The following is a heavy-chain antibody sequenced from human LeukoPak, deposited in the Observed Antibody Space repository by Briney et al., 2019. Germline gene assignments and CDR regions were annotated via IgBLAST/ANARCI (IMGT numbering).Heavy chain of an antibody. D-gene: IGHD2-2*01. V-gene: IGHV3-33*01. Sequence: GGSLRLSCAASGFTFSSYGMHWVRQAPGQGLEWVAVIWNDGSNKYYVDSVKGRFTISRDNSKNTLYLQMNSLGAEGTAVYYCARDYCSSTSCLFDYWGQGTLVTVSS. CDR3: ARDYCSSTSCLFDY. CDR1: GFTFSSYG. CDR2: IWNDGSNK. J-gene: IGHJ4*02.